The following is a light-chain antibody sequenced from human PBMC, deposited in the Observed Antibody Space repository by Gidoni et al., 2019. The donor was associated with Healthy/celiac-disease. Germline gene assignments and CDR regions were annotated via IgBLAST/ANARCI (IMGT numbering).Light chain of an antibody. J-gene: IGKJ1*01. Sequence: DIVMTQSPLSLPVTPGEPASISCRSSQSILHSNGYNYLDWYLQKPGQSPQLLIYLGSNRASGVPDRFSGSGSGTDFTLKISRVEAEDVGVYYCMQALQTPWTFXQXTKVEIK. V-gene: IGKV2-28*01. CDR1: QSILHSNGYNY. CDR3: MQALQTPWT. CDR2: LGS.